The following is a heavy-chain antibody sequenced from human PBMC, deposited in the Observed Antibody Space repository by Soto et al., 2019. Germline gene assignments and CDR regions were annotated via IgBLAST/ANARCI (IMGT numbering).Heavy chain of an antibody. V-gene: IGHV4-39*01. CDR2: IYYSGST. Sequence: SETLSLTCTVSGGSISSSSYYWGWIRQPPGKGLEWIGSIYYSGSTYYNPSLKSRVTISVDTSKNQFSLKLSSVTAADTAVYYCARGTGTETSFDYWGQGTLVTVSS. CDR3: ARGTGTETSFDY. J-gene: IGHJ4*02. CDR1: GGSISSSSYY. D-gene: IGHD1-1*01.